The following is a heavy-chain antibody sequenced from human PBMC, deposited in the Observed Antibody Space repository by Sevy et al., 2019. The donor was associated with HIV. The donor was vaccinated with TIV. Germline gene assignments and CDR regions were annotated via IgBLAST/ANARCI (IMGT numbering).Heavy chain of an antibody. D-gene: IGHD3-22*01. V-gene: IGHV1-24*01. Sequence: ASVKVSCKVFGYTLSELSMHWVRQTPGKGLEWMGSFDPEDGETIYAQKFQGRVAMTEDTSTATAYMELRSLRSKDTAVFYCAITKEYYDNSGYPFDYWGQGTLVTVSS. CDR1: GYTLSELS. CDR3: AITKEYYDNSGYPFDY. CDR2: FDPEDGET. J-gene: IGHJ4*02.